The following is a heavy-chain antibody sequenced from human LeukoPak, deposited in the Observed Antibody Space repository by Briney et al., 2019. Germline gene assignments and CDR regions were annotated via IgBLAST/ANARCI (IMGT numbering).Heavy chain of an antibody. CDR1: GGTFSSYA. V-gene: IGHV1-69*05. CDR2: IIPIFGTA. D-gene: IGHD1-7*01. Sequence: ASVKVSCKASGGTFSSYAISWVRQAPGQGREWMGGIIPIFGTANYAQKFQGRVTITTDESTSTAYMELSSLRSEDTAVYYCARDNYAGANWFDPWGQGTLVTVSS. J-gene: IGHJ5*02. CDR3: ARDNYAGANWFDP.